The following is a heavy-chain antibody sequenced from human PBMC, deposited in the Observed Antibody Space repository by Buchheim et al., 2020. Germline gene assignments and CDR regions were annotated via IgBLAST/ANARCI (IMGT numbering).Heavy chain of an antibody. CDR3: ARRSESSGYSWYFDL. CDR2: ILYSGST. Sequence: HVQLQESGPGLVKPSETLSLSCAVSGGSISSFYWSWIRQSPGKKLEWVGYILYSGSTTYNPSLKGRVTMSVDTSPNQLPLELTSVTAADTAVYYCARRSESSGYSWYFDLWGRGT. J-gene: IGHJ2*01. D-gene: IGHD3-22*01. V-gene: IGHV4-59*01. CDR1: GGSISSFY.